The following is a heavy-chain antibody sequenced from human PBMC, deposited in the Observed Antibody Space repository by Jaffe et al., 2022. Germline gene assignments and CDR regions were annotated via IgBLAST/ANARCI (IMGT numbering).Heavy chain of an antibody. J-gene: IGHJ5*02. V-gene: IGHV3-9*01. CDR3: AKDISDRYGDHWDWFDP. CDR1: GFTFDDYA. Sequence: EVQLVESGGGLVQPGRSLRLSCAASGFTFDDYAMHWVRQAPGKGLEWVSGISWNSGSIGYADSVKGRFTISRDNAKNSLYLQMNSLRAEDTALYYCAKDISDRYGDHWDWFDPWGQGTLVTVSS. CDR2: ISWNSGSI. D-gene: IGHD4-17*01.